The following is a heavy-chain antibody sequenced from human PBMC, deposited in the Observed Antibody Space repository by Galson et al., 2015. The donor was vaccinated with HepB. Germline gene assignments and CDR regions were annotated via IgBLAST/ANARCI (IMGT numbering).Heavy chain of an antibody. V-gene: IGHV1-2*02. J-gene: IGHJ4*02. D-gene: IGHD6-19*01. CDR2: IVPESGGT. CDR3: ARDTSGWARFDY. Sequence: SVKVSCKASGYTFTGYRMHWVRQAPGQGLEWMGWIVPESGGTNYAQKFQGRVTMTRDTSITTAYMDLTSLKSDDTAVYYCARDTSGWARFDYSGQGTLVIVSS. CDR1: GYTFTGYR.